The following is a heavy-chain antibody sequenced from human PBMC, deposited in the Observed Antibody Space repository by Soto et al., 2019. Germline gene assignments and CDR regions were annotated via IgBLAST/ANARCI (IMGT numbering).Heavy chain of an antibody. V-gene: IGHV4-4*02. CDR3: ARDQIGSGNYYTRYFGY. Sequence: PSETLSLTCAVSGGSINSRYWWSWVRQSPGKGLEWIGEIYHSGSTNYNPSLKSRVTISVDKSKNQFSLNLSSVTAADTAVYYCARDQIGSGNYYTRYFGYWGQGTLVTVSS. CDR2: IYHSGST. D-gene: IGHD3-10*01. CDR1: GGSINSRYW. J-gene: IGHJ4*02.